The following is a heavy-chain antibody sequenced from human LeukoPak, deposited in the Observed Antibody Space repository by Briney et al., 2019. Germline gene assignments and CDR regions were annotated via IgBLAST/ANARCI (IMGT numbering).Heavy chain of an antibody. Sequence: SETLSLTCTVSGGSISSYYWSWIRQPPGKGLEWIGYIYYSGSTNYNPSLKSRVTISVDTSKNQFSLKLSSVTSADTAVYYCARVGGSNHYYYGMDVWGQGTTVTVSS. V-gene: IGHV4-59*01. CDR3: ARVGGSNHYYYGMDV. J-gene: IGHJ6*02. CDR2: IYYSGST. CDR1: GGSISSYY. D-gene: IGHD1-26*01.